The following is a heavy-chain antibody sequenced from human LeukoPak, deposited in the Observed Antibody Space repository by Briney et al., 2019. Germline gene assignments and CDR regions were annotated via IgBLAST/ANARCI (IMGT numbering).Heavy chain of an antibody. V-gene: IGHV3-9*01. J-gene: IGHJ4*02. CDR1: GFTFDDYA. Sequence: GGSLRLSCAASGFTFDDYAMHWVRQAPGKGLEWVSGISWNRGSIGYADSVKGRFTISRDNAKNSLYLQMNSLRAEDTALYYCAKGNDYSNYGCTDYWGQGTLVTVSS. D-gene: IGHD4-4*01. CDR3: AKGNDYSNYGCTDY. CDR2: ISWNRGSI.